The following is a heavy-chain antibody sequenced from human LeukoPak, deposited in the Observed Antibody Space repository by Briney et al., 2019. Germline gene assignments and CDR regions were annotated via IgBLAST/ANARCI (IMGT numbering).Heavy chain of an antibody. V-gene: IGHV3-30*18. CDR3: AKTSRGSGWYFDY. J-gene: IGHJ4*02. D-gene: IGHD6-19*01. Sequence: GGSLRLSCAASGFTFSSYGMHWVRQAPGKGLEWVAVISYDGSNKYYADSVKGRFTISRDNSKNTLYLQMNSLGAEDTAVYYCAKTSRGSGWYFDYWGQGTLVTVSS. CDR1: GFTFSSYG. CDR2: ISYDGSNK.